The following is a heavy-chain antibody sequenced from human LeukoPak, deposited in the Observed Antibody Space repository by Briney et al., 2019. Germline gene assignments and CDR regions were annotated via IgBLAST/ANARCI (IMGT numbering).Heavy chain of an antibody. CDR1: GGSFSGYY. CDR3: ARGTTGSDSSFDY. CDR2: INLSGST. D-gene: IGHD1-1*01. J-gene: IGHJ4*02. Sequence: TSETLSLTCAVYGGSFSGYYWSWIRQPPGKGLEWIGEINLSGSTNYNPSLKSRVTISVDTSKNQFSLKLSSVTAADTAVYYCARGTTGSDSSFDYWGQGILVTVSS. V-gene: IGHV4-34*01.